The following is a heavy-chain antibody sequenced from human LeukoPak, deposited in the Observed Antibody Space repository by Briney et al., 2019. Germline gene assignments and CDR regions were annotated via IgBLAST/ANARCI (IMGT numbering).Heavy chain of an antibody. CDR2: INPNSGGT. CDR3: ARGRYCSGGSCYYDPPDGAFDI. V-gene: IGHV1-2*02. J-gene: IGHJ3*02. Sequence: ASVKVSCKASGYTFTSYGISWVRQAPGQGLEWMGWINPNSGGTNYAQKFQGRVTMTRDTSISTAYMELSRLRSDDTAVYYCARGRYCSGGSCYYDPPDGAFDIWGQGTMVTVSS. CDR1: GYTFTSYG. D-gene: IGHD2-15*01.